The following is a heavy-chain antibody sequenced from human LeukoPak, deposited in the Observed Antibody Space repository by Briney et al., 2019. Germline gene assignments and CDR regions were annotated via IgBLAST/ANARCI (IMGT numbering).Heavy chain of an antibody. Sequence: GGSLRLSCAASRFIFSSYAMNWVRQAPGKGLEWVSYISSSGSTLYYADAVKGRFTISRDNAKNSLYLQMNSLRAEDTAVYYCAVAQPAAPFDYWGQGTLVTVSS. CDR3: AVAQPAAPFDY. J-gene: IGHJ4*02. D-gene: IGHD2-2*01. CDR1: RFIFSSYA. CDR2: ISSSGSTL. V-gene: IGHV3-48*01.